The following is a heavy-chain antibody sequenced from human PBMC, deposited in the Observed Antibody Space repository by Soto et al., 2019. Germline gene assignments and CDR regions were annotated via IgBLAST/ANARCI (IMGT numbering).Heavy chain of an antibody. CDR2: MNPNSGNT. Sequence: QVQLVQSGAEVRKPGASVKLSCTASAYTLTRYDINWVRQASGQGLEWLGWMNPNSGNTGYAQKFQGRVTMTRDTSITTAYMELSTLLSEDTALYYCATSRAGNPYFAFDYWGQGILVSVSS. CDR1: AYTLTRYD. J-gene: IGHJ4*02. D-gene: IGHD3-10*01. V-gene: IGHV1-8*01. CDR3: ATSRAGNPYFAFDY.